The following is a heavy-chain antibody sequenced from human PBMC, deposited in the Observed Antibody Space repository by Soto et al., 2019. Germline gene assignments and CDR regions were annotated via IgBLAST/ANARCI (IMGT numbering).Heavy chain of an antibody. CDR1: GFTFDDYA. CDR3: ARGQPFDY. V-gene: IGHV3-43D*04. Sequence: LRLSCAASGFTFDDYAMHWVRQAPGKGLEWVSLISWDGGSTYYVDSVKGRFTISRDNSKNSLYLQMNSLRAEDTAVYYCARGQPFDYWGQGTLVTVSS. D-gene: IGHD2-2*01. J-gene: IGHJ4*02. CDR2: ISWDGGST.